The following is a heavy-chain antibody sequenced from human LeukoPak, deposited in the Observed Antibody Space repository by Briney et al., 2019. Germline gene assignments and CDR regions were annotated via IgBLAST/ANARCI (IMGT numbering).Heavy chain of an antibody. CDR1: GFTFSSYA. CDR3: ANSPPYYGSGSHAFDI. CDR2: ISGSGGST. J-gene: IGHJ3*02. V-gene: IGHV3-23*01. D-gene: IGHD3-10*01. Sequence: GGSLRLSCAASGFTFSSYAMSWVRQAPGKGLEWVSAISGSGGSTCYADSVKGRFTISRDNSKNTLYLQMNSLRAEDTAVYYCANSPPYYGSGSHAFDIWGQGTMVTVSS.